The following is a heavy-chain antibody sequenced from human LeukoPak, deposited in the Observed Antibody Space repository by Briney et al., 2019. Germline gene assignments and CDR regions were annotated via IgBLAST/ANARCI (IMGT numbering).Heavy chain of an antibody. CDR1: GVSITSGSYY. Sequence: PSETLSLTCSVSGVSITSGSYYWGWIRQSDGKGLEWIGRVHSSGDIYHNAAFRSRAAVSGGASKNQFSLQLNSVTAADTAVYYCARGASPKDAVFFDYWGQGALITVSS. CDR2: VHSSGDI. CDR3: ARGASPKDAVFFDY. V-gene: IGHV4-61*02. J-gene: IGHJ4*02. D-gene: IGHD3-16*01.